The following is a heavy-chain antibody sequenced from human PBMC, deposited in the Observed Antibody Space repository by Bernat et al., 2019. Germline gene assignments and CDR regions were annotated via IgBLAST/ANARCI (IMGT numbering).Heavy chain of an antibody. J-gene: IGHJ6*03. CDR3: ARGEKISSSHYYYMDV. Sequence: LVQSGAEVKKPGESLRISCKGSGYSFTSYWISWVRQMPGKGLEWMGRIDPSDSYTNYSPSFQGHVTISADKSISTAYLQWSSLKASDTAMYYCARGEKISSSHYYYMDVWGKGTTVTVSS. D-gene: IGHD6-6*01. CDR2: IDPSDSYT. CDR1: GYSFTSYW. V-gene: IGHV5-10-1*03.